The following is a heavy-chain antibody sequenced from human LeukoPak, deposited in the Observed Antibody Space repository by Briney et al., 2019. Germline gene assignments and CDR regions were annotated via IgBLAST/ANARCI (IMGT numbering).Heavy chain of an antibody. Sequence: ASVKVSCKASGYSFTSYGLSWVRQAPGQGLEWMGWINPNSGGTNYAQKFQGRVTMTRDTSISTAYMELSRLRSDDTAVYYCARVLGYDSSGYYPSDAFDIWGQGTMVTVSS. CDR1: GYSFTSYG. CDR3: ARVLGYDSSGYYPSDAFDI. V-gene: IGHV1-2*02. J-gene: IGHJ3*02. CDR2: INPNSGGT. D-gene: IGHD3-22*01.